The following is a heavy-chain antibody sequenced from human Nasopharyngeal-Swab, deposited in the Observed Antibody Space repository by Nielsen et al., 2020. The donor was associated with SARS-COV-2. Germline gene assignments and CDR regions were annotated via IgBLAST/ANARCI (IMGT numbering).Heavy chain of an antibody. J-gene: IGHJ4*02. V-gene: IGHV3-23*01. D-gene: IGHD6-13*01. CDR3: AKDPPWYSSTWSPFDF. Sequence: GRQAPGKVLKWVSAISGSGPTTYYADSVKGRFTISRDNSKNTVYLQMNNLGVEDTAVYYCAKDPPWYSSTWSPFDFWGQGTLVTVSS. CDR2: ISGSGPTT.